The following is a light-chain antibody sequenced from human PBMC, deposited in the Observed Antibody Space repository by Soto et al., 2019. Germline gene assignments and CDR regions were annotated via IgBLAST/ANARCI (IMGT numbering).Light chain of an antibody. CDR1: QSVSSY. CDR2: DAS. CDR3: QQRSNWPLT. V-gene: IGKV3-11*01. J-gene: IGKJ4*01. Sequence: EIVVTQSPVTLSLSPGERATLSCRASQSVSSYLAWYQQKPGQAPRLLIYDASNRATGIPARFSGSGSGTDFTLTISSLEPEDFAVYYCQQRSNWPLTFGGGTKVEIK.